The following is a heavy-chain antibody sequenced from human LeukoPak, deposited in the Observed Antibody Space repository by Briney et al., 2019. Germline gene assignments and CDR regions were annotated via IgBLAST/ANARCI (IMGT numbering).Heavy chain of an antibody. Sequence: SVTVSCMASGGTFSSYAISGVRQAPGRGLDWMGRIIPILGIANYAQKFQGRVTISADKSTSRAYMELRSLRSEDTAVYYCAREVRIVAATVDYWGQGTLVTVSS. CDR1: GGTFSSYA. CDR2: IIPILGIA. CDR3: AREVRIVAATVDY. J-gene: IGHJ4*02. V-gene: IGHV1-69*04. D-gene: IGHD1-26*01.